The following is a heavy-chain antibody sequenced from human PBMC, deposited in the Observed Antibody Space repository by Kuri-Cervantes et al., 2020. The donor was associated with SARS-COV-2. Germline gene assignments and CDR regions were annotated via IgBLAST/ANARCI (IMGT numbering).Heavy chain of an antibody. J-gene: IGHJ6*03. CDR2: ISCSGGST. CDR3: ARKACSGTNCYVVYYQYYMDV. Sequence: GGSLRLSCAASGFTFSSYAMRWVRQAPGKGLEWVSAISCSGGSTYYADSVKGRFTISRDNSKSTLYLQMNSLRAEDTAVYYCARKACSGTNCYVVYYQYYMDVWGKGTRVTVSS. CDR1: GFTFSSYA. D-gene: IGHD2-2*01. V-gene: IGHV3-23*01.